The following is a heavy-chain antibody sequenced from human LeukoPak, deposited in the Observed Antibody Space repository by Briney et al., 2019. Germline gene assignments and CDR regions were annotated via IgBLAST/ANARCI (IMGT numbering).Heavy chain of an antibody. CDR2: INHSGST. D-gene: IGHD3-3*01. V-gene: IGHV4-34*01. J-gene: IGHJ6*03. Sequence: PSETLSLTCAVYGGSFSGYYWSWIRQPPGKGLEWIGEINHSGSTNYNPSLKSRVTISVDTSKNQFSLKLSSVTAADTAVYYCASQKGYDFWSGYHYYYYMDVWGKGTTVTVSS. CDR3: ASQKGYDFWSGYHYYYYMDV. CDR1: GGSFSGYY.